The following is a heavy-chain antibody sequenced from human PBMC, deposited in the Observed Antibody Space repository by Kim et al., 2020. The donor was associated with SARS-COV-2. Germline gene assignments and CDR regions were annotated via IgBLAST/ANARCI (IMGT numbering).Heavy chain of an antibody. CDR1: GFTFSSTG. CDR2: IWFDGINK. J-gene: IGHJ6*02. V-gene: IGHV3-33*01. Sequence: GGSLRLSCAASGFTFSSTGMHWFRQAPGKGREGVAVIWFDGINKNYADSVKVLFTISRANSKNTLYLHMNSLRAEDTAVYYCARGPLTARYDDYYGMDVWGQGTTVTVSS. CDR3: ARGPLTARYDDYYGMDV.